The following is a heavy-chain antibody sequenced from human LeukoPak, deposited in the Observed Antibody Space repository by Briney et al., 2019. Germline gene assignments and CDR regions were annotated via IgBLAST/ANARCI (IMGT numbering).Heavy chain of an antibody. Sequence: ASVKVSCKASGYTFTGYYIHWVRQAPGQGLEWMGWINPNSGGTNYAQKFQGRVTMTRDTSISTAHMELSRLRSDDTAVYYCARDGNNWNDDSLRLDPWGQGTLVTVSS. CDR2: INPNSGGT. V-gene: IGHV1-2*02. CDR1: GYTFTGYY. CDR3: ARDGNNWNDDSLRLDP. J-gene: IGHJ5*02. D-gene: IGHD1-1*01.